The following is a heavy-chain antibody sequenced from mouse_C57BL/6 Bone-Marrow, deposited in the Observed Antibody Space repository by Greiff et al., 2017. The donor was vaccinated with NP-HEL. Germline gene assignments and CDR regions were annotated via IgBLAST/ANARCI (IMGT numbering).Heavy chain of an antibody. CDR3: ARYGYYWYFDV. CDR2: IYPGDGDT. V-gene: IGHV1-82*01. CDR1: GYAFSSSW. D-gene: IGHD2-2*01. Sequence: VQGVESGPELVKPGASVKISCKASGYAFSSSWMNWVKQRPGKGLEWIGRIYPGDGDTNYNGKFKGKATLTADKSSSTAYMQLSSLTSEDSAVYFCARYGYYWYFDVWGTGTTVTVSS. J-gene: IGHJ1*03.